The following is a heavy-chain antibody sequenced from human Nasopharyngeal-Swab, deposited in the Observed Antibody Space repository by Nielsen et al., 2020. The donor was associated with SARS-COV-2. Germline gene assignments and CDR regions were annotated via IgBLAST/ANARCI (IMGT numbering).Heavy chain of an antibody. Sequence: GESLKISCAASGFTFSSYAMSWVRQAPGKGLEWVSAISGSGASTYYADSVKGRFTISRDNSKNTLYLQMNSLRAEDTAVYYCAKGSFGPHDAFDIWGQGTMVTVSS. CDR3: AKGSFGPHDAFDI. V-gene: IGHV3-23*01. J-gene: IGHJ3*02. CDR1: GFTFSSYA. CDR2: ISGSGAST. D-gene: IGHD3-9*01.